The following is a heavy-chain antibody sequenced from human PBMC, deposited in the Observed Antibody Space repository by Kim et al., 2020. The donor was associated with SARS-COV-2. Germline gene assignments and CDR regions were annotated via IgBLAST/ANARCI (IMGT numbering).Heavy chain of an antibody. CDR1: GCSISSYY. J-gene: IGHJ4*02. CDR2: IYYSGST. V-gene: IGHV4-59*08. D-gene: IGHD2-21*02. Sequence: SETLSLTCTVSGCSISSYYWSWIRQPPGKGLEWIGYIYYSGSTNYNPSLKSRVTISVDTSKNQCSLKLSSGIAADTAGYYCARSYCGGDCPPGYWGQGTLVTVSS. CDR3: ARSYCGGDCPPGY.